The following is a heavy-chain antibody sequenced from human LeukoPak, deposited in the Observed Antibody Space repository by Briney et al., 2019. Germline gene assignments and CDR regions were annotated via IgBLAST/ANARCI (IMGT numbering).Heavy chain of an antibody. D-gene: IGHD3-10*01. CDR1: GFTFSSYS. Sequence: PGGSLRLSCAASGFTFSSYSMNWVRQAPGKGLEWVSSISSSSSYIYYADSVKGRFTISRDNAKNSLYLQMNSLRAEDTAVYYCLYFRVRGVMGYYYGMDVWGQGTTVTVSS. CDR2: ISSSSSYI. V-gene: IGHV3-21*01. CDR3: LYFRVRGVMGYYYGMDV. J-gene: IGHJ6*02.